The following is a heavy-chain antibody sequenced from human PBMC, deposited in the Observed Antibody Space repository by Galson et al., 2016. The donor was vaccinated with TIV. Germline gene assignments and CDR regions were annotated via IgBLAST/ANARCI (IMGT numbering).Heavy chain of an antibody. CDR3: AHRRPLTYDFDY. D-gene: IGHD2-21*01. CDR1: GSSLSSNGVG. V-gene: IGHV2-5*02. CDR2: IYWDDEK. J-gene: IGHJ4*02. Sequence: PALVKPTQTVTLTCTFSGSSLSSNGVGVGWIRQPPGKALEWLALIYWDDEKRYNPSLESRLSIIKDTSKNKVVLTLTNVDPVDTATYYFAHRRPLTYDFDYCGQGVLVTVSS.